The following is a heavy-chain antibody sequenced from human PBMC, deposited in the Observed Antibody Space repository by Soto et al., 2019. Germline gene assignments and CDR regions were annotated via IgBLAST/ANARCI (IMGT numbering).Heavy chain of an antibody. V-gene: IGHV1-58*01. CDR2: IVVGSGNT. CDR1: GFTFTSSA. J-gene: IGHJ6*02. Sequence: ASVKVSCKASGFTFTSSAVQWVRQARGQRLEWIGWIVVGSGNTNYAQKFQERVTITRDMSTSTAYMELSSLRSEDTAVYYCAAVPTTARFYGMDVWGQGTTVTVSS. CDR3: AAVPTTARFYGMDV. D-gene: IGHD4-17*01.